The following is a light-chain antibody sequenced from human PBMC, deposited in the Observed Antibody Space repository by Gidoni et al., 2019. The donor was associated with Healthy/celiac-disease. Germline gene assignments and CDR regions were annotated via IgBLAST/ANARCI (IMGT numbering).Light chain of an antibody. CDR3: QQRSNWPPGVT. CDR1: QSVSSY. V-gene: IGKV3-11*01. J-gene: IGKJ3*01. CDR2: DAS. Sequence: EIVLTQSPATLSLSPGERATLSCRASQSVSSYLAWYQQKPGQAPRLLIYDASNRATGIPARFSGSGSGTDFTLTISSLEPEDFAVYYCQQRSNWPPGVTFGPXTNVDIK.